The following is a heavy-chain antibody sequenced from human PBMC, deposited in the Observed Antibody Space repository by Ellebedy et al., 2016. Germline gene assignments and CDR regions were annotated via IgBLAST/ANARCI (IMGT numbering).Heavy chain of an antibody. V-gene: IGHV3-30-3*01. Sequence: GESLKISXAASGFTFSNYAMHWVRQAPGKGLEWVAVMSYDGSNKHYGDSVKGRFTISRDNSKNTVYLQMNSLRAEDTAVYYCVRDYYDSSGYLGYWGQGTLVTVSS. CDR1: GFTFSNYA. D-gene: IGHD3-22*01. CDR3: VRDYYDSSGYLGY. J-gene: IGHJ4*02. CDR2: MSYDGSNK.